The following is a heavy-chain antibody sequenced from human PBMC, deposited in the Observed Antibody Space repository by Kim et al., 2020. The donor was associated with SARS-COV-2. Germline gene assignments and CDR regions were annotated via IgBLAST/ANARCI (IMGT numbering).Heavy chain of an antibody. J-gene: IGHJ3*02. CDR2: ISGSGTIT. Sequence: GGSLRLSCATSGFTLSIYSMNWVRQSPGKGLEWVSHISGSGTITKHADSVRGRFTISRDNAKNSLFLQMNCLRAEDTAVYYCVRENHWAFVIWSQGTMVTVSS. CDR1: GFTLSIYS. V-gene: IGHV3-48*03. CDR3: VRENHWAFVI.